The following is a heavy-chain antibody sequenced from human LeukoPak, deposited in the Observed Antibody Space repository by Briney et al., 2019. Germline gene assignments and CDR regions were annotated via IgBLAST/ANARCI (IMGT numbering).Heavy chain of an antibody. J-gene: IGHJ4*02. CDR2: IYYSGTT. Sequence: PSETLSLTCTVPGGSISSYYWSWIRQPPGKGLEWIGYIYYSGTTNYNPSLKSRVTISVDTSKNQFSLRLSSVTAAGTAVYYCARAPFVKYNTAFLVWGQGTLVTVSS. CDR1: GGSISSYY. CDR3: ARAPFVKYNTAFLV. V-gene: IGHV4-59*01. D-gene: IGHD3-3*01.